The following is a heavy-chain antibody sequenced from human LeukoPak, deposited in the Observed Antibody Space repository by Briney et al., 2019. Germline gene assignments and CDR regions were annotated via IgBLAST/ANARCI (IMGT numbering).Heavy chain of an antibody. CDR2: ISSGSSIM. J-gene: IGHJ4*02. CDR3: ARGFRYDSSGYPAY. D-gene: IGHD3-22*01. Sequence: GGSLRLSCAASGFTFSTYTMNWVRQAPGKGLEWVSYISSGSSIMYYADSVKGRFTISRDNAKNSLYLQMNSLRAEDTAVYYCARGFRYDSSGYPAYWGQGTLVTVSS. CDR1: GFTFSTYT. V-gene: IGHV3-48*01.